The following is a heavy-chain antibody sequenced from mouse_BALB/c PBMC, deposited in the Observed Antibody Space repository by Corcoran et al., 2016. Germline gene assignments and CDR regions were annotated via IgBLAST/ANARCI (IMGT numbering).Heavy chain of an antibody. J-gene: IGHJ1*01. CDR3: VMGLLHGYFDV. CDR2: INTYTGEP. Sequence: QSQLVQSGPELKKPGETVKISCKAPGYTFTNYGMNWVKQAPGKGLKWMGWINTYTGEPSYADDFKGRFDFSLETSASTAYLQINNLKNEDTATYFCVMGLLHGYFDVWGAGTTVTVSS. CDR1: GYTFTNYG. V-gene: IGHV9-3-1*01. D-gene: IGHD1-1*01.